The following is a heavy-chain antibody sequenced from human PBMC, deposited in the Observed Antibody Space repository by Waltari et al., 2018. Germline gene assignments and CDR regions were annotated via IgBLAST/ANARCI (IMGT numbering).Heavy chain of an antibody. CDR1: RFSLSTSGLG. D-gene: IGHD2-21*02. CDR3: SHSGRGVVTRRDYFDY. Sequence: QITLMESGPTLVKPTQTLTLTCTFSRFSLSTSGLGVGWFRQPPGKALEWLARTYWNDDKRYSPALKRRLTNTKDTTKNQVVLTMANMDPVDTTTYYGSHSGRGVVTRRDYFDYWGQGTLVTVSS. V-gene: IGHV2-5*01. CDR2: TYWNDDK. J-gene: IGHJ4*02.